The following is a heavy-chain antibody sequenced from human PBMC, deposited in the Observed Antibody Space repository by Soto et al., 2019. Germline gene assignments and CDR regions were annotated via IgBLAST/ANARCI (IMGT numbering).Heavy chain of an antibody. D-gene: IGHD3-10*01. Sequence: SETLSLTCAVYGGSFSGYYWSWIRQPPGKGLEWIGEINHSGSTNYNPSLKSRVTISVDTSKNQFSLKLSSVTAADTAVYYCARLRPRGPFDYWGQGTLVTVSS. J-gene: IGHJ4*02. CDR3: ARLRPRGPFDY. CDR1: GGSFSGYY. V-gene: IGHV4-34*01. CDR2: INHSGST.